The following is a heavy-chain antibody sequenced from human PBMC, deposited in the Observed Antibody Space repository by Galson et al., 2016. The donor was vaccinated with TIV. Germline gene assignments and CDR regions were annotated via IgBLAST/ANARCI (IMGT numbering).Heavy chain of an antibody. V-gene: IGHV1-2*04. Sequence: SVKVSCKASGYTFSDYYMHWVRQAPGQGLEWMGWINPNTGGTNYAQKFQGWVSMTRDKSINIAYMELSRLKSDDTAVYYCARDDGYTSGSDYWGQGTQVTVSS. J-gene: IGHJ4*02. CDR3: ARDDGYTSGSDY. D-gene: IGHD6-19*01. CDR1: GYTFSDYY. CDR2: INPNTGGT.